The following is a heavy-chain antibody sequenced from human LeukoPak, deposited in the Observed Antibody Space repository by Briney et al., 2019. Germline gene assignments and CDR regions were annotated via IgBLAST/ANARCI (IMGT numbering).Heavy chain of an antibody. CDR3: ARGLQYNSGWPYFDY. V-gene: IGHV4-39*01. CDR1: GGSISSSSYY. Sequence: KPSETLSLTCTVSGGSISSSSYYWGWIRQPPGKGLEWIGSIYYSGSTHYNPSLKSRVTISVDTSKNQFSLKLSSVTAADTAVYYCARGLQYNSGWPYFDYWGQGTLVTVSS. J-gene: IGHJ4*02. D-gene: IGHD6-19*01. CDR2: IYYSGST.